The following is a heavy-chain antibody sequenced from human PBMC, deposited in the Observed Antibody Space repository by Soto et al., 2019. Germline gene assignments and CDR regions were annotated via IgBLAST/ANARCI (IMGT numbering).Heavy chain of an antibody. J-gene: IGHJ4*02. CDR2: ISGSGGST. V-gene: IGHV3-23*01. CDR3: AKDSKQWLVRSHYDY. CDR1: GFTFSSYA. D-gene: IGHD6-19*01. Sequence: GGSLRLSCAASGFTFSSYAMSWVRQAPGKGLEWVSAISGSGGSTYYADSVKGRFTISRDNSKNTLYLQMNSLRAEDTAVYYCAKDSKQWLVRSHYDYWGQGTLVTVPS.